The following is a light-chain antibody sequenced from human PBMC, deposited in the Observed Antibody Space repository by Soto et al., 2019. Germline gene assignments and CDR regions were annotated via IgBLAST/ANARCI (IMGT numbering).Light chain of an antibody. Sequence: QSALTQPASVSGSPGQSITISCTGTRSDVGGYNFVSWYQQHPGKFPKLLINDVTHRPSGVSNRFSASKSANTASLTISGLQAEDEADYYCSSYTSTNTLVFGGGTKLTVL. J-gene: IGLJ2*01. CDR2: DVT. CDR3: SSYTSTNTLV. V-gene: IGLV2-14*01. CDR1: RSDVGGYNF.